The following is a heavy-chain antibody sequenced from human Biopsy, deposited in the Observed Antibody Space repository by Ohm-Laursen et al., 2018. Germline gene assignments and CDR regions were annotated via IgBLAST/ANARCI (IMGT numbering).Heavy chain of an antibody. D-gene: IGHD5-12*01. J-gene: IGHJ6*02. CDR1: GYSVTNDYY. Sequence: GTLSLTWAVSGYSVTNDYYWGWTRQPPGKGLEWIGNIYYDGITYYNPSLKSRVAMSVDTSRNQFSLRLTSVTAADTAVYYCARVAGGYAYYYGMDVWGQGTTVIVSS. CDR2: IYYDGIT. CDR3: ARVAGGYAYYYGMDV. V-gene: IGHV4-38-2*01.